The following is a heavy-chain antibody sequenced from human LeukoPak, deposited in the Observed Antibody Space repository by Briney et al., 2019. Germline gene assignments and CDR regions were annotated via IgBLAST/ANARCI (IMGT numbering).Heavy chain of an antibody. CDR3: ARERLGYSYGYPDAFDI. J-gene: IGHJ3*02. CDR2: IYYSGST. V-gene: IGHV4-59*01. CDR1: GGSISSYY. Sequence: PSETLSLTCTVSGGSISSYYWSWIRQPPGKGLEWIGYIYYSGSTNYNPSPKSRVTISVDTSKNQFSLKLSSVTAADTAVYYCARERLGYSYGYPDAFDIWGQGTMVTVSS. D-gene: IGHD5-18*01.